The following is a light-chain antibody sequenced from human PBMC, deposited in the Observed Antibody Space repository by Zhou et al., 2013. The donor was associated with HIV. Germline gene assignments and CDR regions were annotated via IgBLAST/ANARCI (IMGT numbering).Light chain of an antibody. V-gene: IGKV1-13*02. CDR3: QQFNSYPLT. J-gene: IGKJ4*01. CDR1: QGISSA. CDR2: DAS. Sequence: IQMTQSPSTLSASVGDRVTITCRASQGISSALAWYQQKPGQGPKLLLYDASSLETGVPSRFSGDGSGTDFTLTISSLRPEDFATYYCQQFNSYPLTFGGGTKGGHQT.